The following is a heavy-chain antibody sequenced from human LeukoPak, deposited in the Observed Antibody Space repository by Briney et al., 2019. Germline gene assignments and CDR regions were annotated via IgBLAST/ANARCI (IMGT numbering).Heavy chain of an antibody. J-gene: IGHJ4*02. D-gene: IGHD3-16*02. CDR3: TTMDDYVWGSYRYGY. V-gene: IGHV3-15*01. CDR1: GFTFSNAW. CDR2: IKSKTDGGTT. Sequence: GGSLRLSCAASGFTFSNAWMSWVRQAPGKGLEWVGRIKSKTDGGTTDYAAPVEGRFTISRDDSKNTLYLQMNSLKTEDTAVYYCTTMDDYVWGSYRYGYWGQGTLVTVSS.